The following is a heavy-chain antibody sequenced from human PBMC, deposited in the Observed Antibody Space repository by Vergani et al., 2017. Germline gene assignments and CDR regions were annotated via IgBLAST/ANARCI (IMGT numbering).Heavy chain of an antibody. J-gene: IGHJ6*02. CDR2: ISGSGGST. CDR3: AKTYGSPIAAAGRYYYYGMDV. D-gene: IGHD6-13*01. CDR1: GFTFSSYA. V-gene: IGHV3-23*01. Sequence: EVQLLESGGGLVQPGGSLRLSCAASGFTFSSYAMSWVRQAPGKGLEWVSAISGSGGSTYYADSVTGRFTISRDNSKNTLYLQMNSLRAEDTAVYYCAKTYGSPIAAAGRYYYYGMDVWGQGTTVTVSS.